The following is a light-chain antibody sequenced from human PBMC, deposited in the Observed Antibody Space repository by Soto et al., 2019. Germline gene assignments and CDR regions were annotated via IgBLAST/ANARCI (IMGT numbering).Light chain of an antibody. J-gene: IGKJ1*01. CDR2: TES. CDR3: QQSFSPPYT. Sequence: DIHMTQSPSYLSASVGVRVNLTCRSSQYINTFLNWYQHEPGKHPPLLIHTESALHSGVTARFSGSGSGTDFTLTISSLQPEDFATFYCQQSFSPPYTLGHGTKVDI. CDR1: QYINTF. V-gene: IGKV1-39*01.